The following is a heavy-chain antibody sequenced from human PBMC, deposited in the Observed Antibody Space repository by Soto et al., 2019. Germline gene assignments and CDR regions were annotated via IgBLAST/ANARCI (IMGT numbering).Heavy chain of an antibody. CDR3: AREFCSGGNCYTYYFDP. J-gene: IGHJ5*02. V-gene: IGHV3-74*01. Sequence: VSLRLSCAASGLTFNRYWMHWVRHAPGKGLVWVSHINTDGTNSNYADSVKGRFTISRDNAKSTLFLQMNSLRDEDTAVYYCAREFCSGGNCYTYYFDPWGQGMPVTVSS. CDR2: INTDGTNS. D-gene: IGHD2-15*01. CDR1: GLTFNRYW.